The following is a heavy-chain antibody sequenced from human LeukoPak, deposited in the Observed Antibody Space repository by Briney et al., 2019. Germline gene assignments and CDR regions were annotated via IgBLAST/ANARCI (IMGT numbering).Heavy chain of an antibody. CDR3: ASESVGSPDAFDI. CDR1: GFTFSSYW. D-gene: IGHD3-10*01. V-gene: IGHV3-7*01. J-gene: IGHJ3*02. CDR2: IKQDGSEK. Sequence: GGSLRLSCAASGFTFSSYWMTWVRQAPGKGLEWAANIKQDGSEKYYVDSVKGRFTISRDNAKNSLYLQTNSLRAEDTAVYYCASESVGSPDAFDIWGQGTMVTVSS.